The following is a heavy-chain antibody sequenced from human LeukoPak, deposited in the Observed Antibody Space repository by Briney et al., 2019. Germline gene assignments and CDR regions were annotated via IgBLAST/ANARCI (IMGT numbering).Heavy chain of an antibody. D-gene: IGHD3-22*01. Sequence: PGGSLRLSCAASGFTFSSYAMHWVRQAPGKGLEYVSAISSNGGSTYYANSVKGRFTISRDNSKNTLYLQMGSLRAEDMAVYYCAKDDYYDTSGYRDWGQGTLVTVSS. V-gene: IGHV3-64*01. CDR1: GFTFSSYA. J-gene: IGHJ4*02. CDR2: ISSNGGST. CDR3: AKDDYYDTSGYRD.